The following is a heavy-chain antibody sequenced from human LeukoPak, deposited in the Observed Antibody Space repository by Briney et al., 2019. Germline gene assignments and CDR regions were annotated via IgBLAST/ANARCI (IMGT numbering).Heavy chain of an antibody. Sequence: GGSLRLSCAASGFTFRRFWMSWVRQAPGKGLEWVANIKQDGSEKYYVDSVKGRFTISRDNAKNSLYLQMNSLRTEDTAVYYCAKDSWEVGATSEIDYWGQGTLVTVSS. D-gene: IGHD1-26*01. CDR2: IKQDGSEK. V-gene: IGHV3-7*04. CDR3: AKDSWEVGATSEIDY. CDR1: GFTFRRFW. J-gene: IGHJ4*02.